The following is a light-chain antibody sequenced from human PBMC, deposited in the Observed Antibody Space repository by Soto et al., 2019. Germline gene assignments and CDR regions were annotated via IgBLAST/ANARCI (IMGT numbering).Light chain of an antibody. V-gene: IGLV3-21*04. CDR3: QVWDTTSNPEGV. CDR2: YDR. J-gene: IGLJ3*02. Sequence: SYELTQPPSLSETPGKTATITCGGSNIGSKSVNWYQQKPGQAPVMIMLYDRVRPSGIPARFSGSKSGNTATLTISGVEVGDEADYYCQVWDTTSNPEGVFGGGTKLTVL. CDR1: NIGSKS.